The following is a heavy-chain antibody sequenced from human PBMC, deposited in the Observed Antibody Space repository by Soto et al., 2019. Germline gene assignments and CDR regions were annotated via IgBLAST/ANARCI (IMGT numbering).Heavy chain of an antibody. D-gene: IGHD2-15*01. J-gene: IGHJ1*01. CDR3: ARGDSGGTMIEYFQH. CDR2: INPNSGGT. Sequence: ASVKVSCKASGYIFTAYYIHWVRQAPGQGLEWMGWINPNSGGTNYAQKFQGWVTMTRDTSKNQFSLKLSSVTAADTAVYYCARGDSGGTMIEYFQHWGQGTLVTVSS. V-gene: IGHV1-2*04. CDR1: GYIFTAYY.